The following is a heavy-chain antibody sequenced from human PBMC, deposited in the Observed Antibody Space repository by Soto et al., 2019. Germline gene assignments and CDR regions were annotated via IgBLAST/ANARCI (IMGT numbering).Heavy chain of an antibody. CDR3: ARCGWLGGPLFDI. Sequence: EVQLVESGGGLVQPGGSLRVSCAASGFTFSSYWMSWVRQAPGKGLEWVASIKQDGSEKYFVDSVKGRLTISRDNAKNSLYLQMNSLSAEDTAVYYCARCGWLGGPLFDICGQGTLVTVSS. J-gene: IGHJ4*02. V-gene: IGHV3-7*03. CDR2: IKQDGSEK. CDR1: GFTFSSYW. D-gene: IGHD5-12*01.